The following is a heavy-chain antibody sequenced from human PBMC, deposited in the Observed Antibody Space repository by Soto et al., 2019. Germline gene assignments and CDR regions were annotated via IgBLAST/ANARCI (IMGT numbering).Heavy chain of an antibody. CDR2: ISRSGNTI. J-gene: IGHJ4*02. CDR3: ARGGADSSGYYYQPLDY. V-gene: IGHV3-48*03. D-gene: IGHD3-22*01. CDR1: GFTFSSYE. Sequence: GGSLRLSCAASGFTFSSYEMNWVRQAPGKGLEWVSYISRSGNTIYYADSVKGRFTISRDNAKNSLYLQMNSLRAEDTAVYYWARGGADSSGYYYQPLDYWGQGTLVTVSS.